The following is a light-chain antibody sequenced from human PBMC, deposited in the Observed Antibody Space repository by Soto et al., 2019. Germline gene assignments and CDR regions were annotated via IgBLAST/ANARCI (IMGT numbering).Light chain of an antibody. J-gene: IGLJ2*01. Sequence: QSALTQPASVSGSPGQSITISCTGTSSDVGSYNLVSWYQQYPGKAPKLMIYEGSKRPSGVSNRFSGSKSGNTASLTISGLQAEDEADYYCCSFAGSSTFAFGGGTKVTVL. CDR2: EGS. CDR3: CSFAGSSTFA. CDR1: SSDVGSYNL. V-gene: IGLV2-23*03.